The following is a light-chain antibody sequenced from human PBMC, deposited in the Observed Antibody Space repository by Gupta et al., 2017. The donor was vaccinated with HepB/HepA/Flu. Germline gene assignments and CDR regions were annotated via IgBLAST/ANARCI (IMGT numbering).Light chain of an antibody. CDR1: QSVSSY. CDR3: QQRSNGQFT. CDR2: DAS. V-gene: IGKV3-11*01. Sequence: EIVLTQSPATLSLSPGERATLSCRASQSVSSYLAWYQQKPGQAPRLLIYDASNRATGIPARFSGSGSGTDFTLTISSLEPEDFAVYYCQQRSNGQFTFVHGTKVDIK. J-gene: IGKJ3*01.